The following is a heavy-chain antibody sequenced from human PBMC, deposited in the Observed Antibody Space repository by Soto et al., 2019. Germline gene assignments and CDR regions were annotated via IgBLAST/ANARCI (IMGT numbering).Heavy chain of an antibody. V-gene: IGHV1-69*10. CDR3: ARVRREYYDSSGYYPNYYYYYMDV. D-gene: IGHD3-22*01. J-gene: IGHJ6*03. CDR1: GGTFSSYA. CDR2: IIPIFGIA. Sequence: ASVKVSCKASGGTFSSYAISWVRQAPGQGLEWMGGIIPIFGIANYAQKFQGRVTITADKSTSTAYMELSSLRSEDTAVYYCARVRREYYDSSGYYPNYYYYYMDVWGTGTTVTVSS.